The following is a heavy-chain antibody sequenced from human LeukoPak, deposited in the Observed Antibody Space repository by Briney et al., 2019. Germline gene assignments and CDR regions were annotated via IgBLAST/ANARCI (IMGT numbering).Heavy chain of an antibody. D-gene: IGHD6-6*01. CDR3: TSFTISSGFP. CDR2: IKSKTDGGTT. CDR1: GFTFKSAW. V-gene: IGHV3-15*07. Sequence: GESLRLSCAASGFTFKSAWMSWVRQAPGKGLEWVGRIKSKTDGGTTDYAAPVKGRFSISRDDSTNTLYLQMNSLKAEDTAVYYCTSFTISSGFPWGQGTLVTVSS. J-gene: IGHJ5*02.